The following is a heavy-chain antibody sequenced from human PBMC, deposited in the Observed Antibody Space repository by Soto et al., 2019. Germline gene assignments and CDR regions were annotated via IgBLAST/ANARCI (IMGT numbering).Heavy chain of an antibody. CDR3: ARDLLLYCGGDCNSLDY. CDR2: ISSSSNTI. CDR1: GFPFSTYN. Sequence: GGSLRLSCAASGFPFSTYNMNWVRQAPGKGLEWISYISSSSNTIHYADSVKGRFTISRDNAKNLLFLQMNSLRDEDTAVYFCARDLLLYCGGDCNSLDYWGQGTLVTVSS. V-gene: IGHV3-48*02. D-gene: IGHD2-21*02. J-gene: IGHJ4*02.